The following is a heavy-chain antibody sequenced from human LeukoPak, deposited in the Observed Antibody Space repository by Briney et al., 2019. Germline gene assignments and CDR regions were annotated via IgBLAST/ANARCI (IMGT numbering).Heavy chain of an antibody. CDR2: ISYDGSNK. V-gene: IGHV3-30*03. CDR1: GFTFSSYG. Sequence: GGSLRLSCAASGFTFSSYGMHWVRQAPGKGLEWVAVISYDGSNKYYADSVKGRFTISRDNSKNTLYLQMSSLRAEDTAVYYCAREKGGSRYFDYWGQGTLVTVSS. J-gene: IGHJ4*02. D-gene: IGHD1-26*01. CDR3: AREKGGSRYFDY.